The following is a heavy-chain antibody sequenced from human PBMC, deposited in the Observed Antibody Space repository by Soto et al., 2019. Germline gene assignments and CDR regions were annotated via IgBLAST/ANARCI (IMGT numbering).Heavy chain of an antibody. CDR1: GGSISSNY. CDR3: ARYRREAVAGYTLDN. J-gene: IGHJ4*02. Sequence: PSVTLSLTCTVSGGSISSNYWTWIRQPPGKGLEWIGYVYNSGSTNYNPSLKSRVTISEATSKSQFSLKVNSMTAADTAVYYCARYRREAVAGYTLDNWGQGILVTASS. CDR2: VYNSGST. D-gene: IGHD6-13*01. V-gene: IGHV4-59*01.